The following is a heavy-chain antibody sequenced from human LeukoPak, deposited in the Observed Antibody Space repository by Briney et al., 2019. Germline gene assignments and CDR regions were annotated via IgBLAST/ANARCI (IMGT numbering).Heavy chain of an antibody. Sequence: PSETLSLTCTVSGGSISSYYWSWIRQPPGKGLEWIGYIYYSGSTNYNPSLKSRVTISVDTSKNQFSLRLTSVTAADTAVYSCATMTTVTMYSYYFDSWGQGTLVTVSS. D-gene: IGHD4-11*01. CDR1: GGSISSYY. CDR3: ATMTTVTMYSYYFDS. J-gene: IGHJ4*02. V-gene: IGHV4-59*01. CDR2: IYYSGST.